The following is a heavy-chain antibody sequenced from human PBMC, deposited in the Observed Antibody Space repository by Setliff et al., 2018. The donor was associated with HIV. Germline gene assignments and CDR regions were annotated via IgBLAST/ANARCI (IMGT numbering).Heavy chain of an antibody. CDR1: GYTFTSYG. D-gene: IGHD6-6*01. CDR3: ARDPGRGSSLYYMDV. J-gene: IGHJ6*03. Sequence: ASVKVSCKASGYTFTSYGISWLRQAPGQGLEWMGWINAGNGNTKYSQKFQGRVTMTTDTSTSTAYMELRSLRSDDTAVYYCARDPGRGSSLYYMDVWGKGTTVTVSS. CDR2: INAGNGNT. V-gene: IGHV1-18*01.